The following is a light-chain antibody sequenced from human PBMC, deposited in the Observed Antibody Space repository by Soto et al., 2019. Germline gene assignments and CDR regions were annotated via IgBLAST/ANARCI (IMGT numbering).Light chain of an antibody. CDR3: QQYYSFPVT. Sequence: IRMTQSPSSLSASTGDRVTISCLASQGVTSHLAWYQQQPGKAPKLLIFGASTLQSGVPSRFSGSGSGTNFTLTISFLESEDCATYYCQQYYSFPVTFGGGTKVDIK. J-gene: IGKJ4*01. CDR1: QGVTSH. V-gene: IGKV1-8*01. CDR2: GAS.